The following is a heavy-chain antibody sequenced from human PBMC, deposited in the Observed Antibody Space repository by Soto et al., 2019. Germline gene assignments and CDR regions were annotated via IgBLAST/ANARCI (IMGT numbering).Heavy chain of an antibody. V-gene: IGHV4-34*01. CDR2: INHSGST. J-gene: IGHJ4*02. CDR1: GGSFSGYY. CDR3: ARGQIRGYSYKY. Sequence: QVQLQQWGAGLLKPSETLSLTCAVYGGSFSGYYWSWIRQPPGKGLEWIGEINHSGSTNYNPSLKSRVTISVDTSKNQFSLKLSSVTAADTAVYYCARGQIRGYSYKYWGQGTLVTVSS. D-gene: IGHD5-18*01.